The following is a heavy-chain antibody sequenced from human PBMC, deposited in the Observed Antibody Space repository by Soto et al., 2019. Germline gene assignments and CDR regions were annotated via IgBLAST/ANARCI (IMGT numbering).Heavy chain of an antibody. Sequence: QVQLVESGGGVVQPGASLRLSCAASGFIFSRYGMHWVRQAPGKGLEWVAVISYHGSDIYYADSVKGRFTISRDNSTNTVYLEMNSLRPEDTALYSCARPKGADSPVDSWGQGTLVTVSS. V-gene: IGHV3-30*03. CDR3: ARPKGADSPVDS. CDR1: GFIFSRYG. D-gene: IGHD3-22*01. J-gene: IGHJ4*02. CDR2: ISYHGSDI.